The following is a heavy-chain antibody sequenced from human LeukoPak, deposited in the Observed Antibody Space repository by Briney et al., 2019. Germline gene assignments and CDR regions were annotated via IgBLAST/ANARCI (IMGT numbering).Heavy chain of an antibody. J-gene: IGHJ3*02. CDR1: GFTFSDYY. CDR3: AKQIAARGLGAFDI. CDR2: IRSSGSTI. D-gene: IGHD6-13*01. Sequence: PGGSLRLSCAASGFTFSDYYMSWIRQAPGKGLEWVSYIRSSGSTIYYADSVKGRFTISRDNAKNSLYLQMNSLRAEDTAVYYCAKQIAARGLGAFDIWGQGTMVTVSS. V-gene: IGHV3-11*01.